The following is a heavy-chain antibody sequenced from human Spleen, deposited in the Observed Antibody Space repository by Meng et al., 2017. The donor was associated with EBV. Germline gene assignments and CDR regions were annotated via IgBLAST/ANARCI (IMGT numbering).Heavy chain of an antibody. CDR2: MYYTGNT. D-gene: IGHD3-22*01. J-gene: IGHJ1*01. V-gene: IGHV4-30-4*01. CDR3: ATSPYYQDSSGLLH. Sequence: QVPSTDHAHVVVKPSTTLSLTCTVSSGSLISAGYAWSWIRTPPGKGLEWIGHMYYTGNTYYNPSLKSRLAISVDTSKNRLSLSLASVTAADTAVYYCATSPYYQDSSGLLHWGQGALVTVSS. CDR1: SGSLISAGYA.